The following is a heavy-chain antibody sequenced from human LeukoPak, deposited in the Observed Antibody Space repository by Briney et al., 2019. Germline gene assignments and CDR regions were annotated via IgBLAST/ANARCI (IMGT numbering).Heavy chain of an antibody. CDR3: ARVLRGSTDWFDP. Sequence: SQTLSLTCTVSGGSISSGNYYWNWIRQPAGEGLEWIGRIYTSGSTNYNPSLKSRVTISMDSSKNQFSLKLSSVTAADTAVYYCARVLRGSTDWFDPWGQGTLVTVSS. V-gene: IGHV4-61*02. J-gene: IGHJ5*02. CDR1: GGSISSGNYY. D-gene: IGHD1-26*01. CDR2: IYTSGST.